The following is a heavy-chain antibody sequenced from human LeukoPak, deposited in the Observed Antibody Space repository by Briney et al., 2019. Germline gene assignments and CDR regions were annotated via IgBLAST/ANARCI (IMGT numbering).Heavy chain of an antibody. CDR2: INSDGCST. D-gene: IGHD2-2*01. CDR3: ARPTISCSSTSCYAYAFDI. J-gene: IGHJ3*02. Sequence: GGSLRLSCAASGLTFSRHLMHWVRHAPGKGVVWVPFINSDGCSTRYAEAVRGRFTISRDNAENTFYLQLNRLRAEDTAVYYCARPTISCSSTSCYAYAFDIWGQGTMVTVSS. V-gene: IGHV3-74*01. CDR1: GLTFSRHL.